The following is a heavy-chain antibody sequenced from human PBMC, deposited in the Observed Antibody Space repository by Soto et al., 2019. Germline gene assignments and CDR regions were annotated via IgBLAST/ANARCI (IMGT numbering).Heavy chain of an antibody. CDR1: GGSFSGYY. CDR2: IIHSGST. J-gene: IGHJ5*02. D-gene: IGHD6-13*01. Sequence: SETLSLTCAVYGGSFSGYYWSWIRQPPGKGLEWIGEIIHSGSTNYNPSLKSRVTISVDTSKNQFSLKLSSVTAADTAVYYCARGRIAAAGRGNWTRPRSNWFDPWGQGTLVTVSS. V-gene: IGHV4-34*01. CDR3: ARGRIAAAGRGNWTRPRSNWFDP.